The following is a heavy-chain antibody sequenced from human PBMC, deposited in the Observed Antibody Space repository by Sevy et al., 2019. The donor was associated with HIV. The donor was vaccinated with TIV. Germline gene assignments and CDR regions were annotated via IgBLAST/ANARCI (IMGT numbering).Heavy chain of an antibody. J-gene: IGHJ5*02. Sequence: GGSLRLSCAASGFTFGSYGMSWVRQAPGKGLDYVAVISSDGSDKYYADSVKGRFTISRDNSKNTLFLQMNSLRADDTAVYYCSRDRAWGVVRGGGNWFDPWVQGTLVTVSS. CDR3: SRDRAWGVVRGGGNWFDP. V-gene: IGHV3-30*03. D-gene: IGHD3-3*01. CDR1: GFTFGSYG. CDR2: ISSDGSDK.